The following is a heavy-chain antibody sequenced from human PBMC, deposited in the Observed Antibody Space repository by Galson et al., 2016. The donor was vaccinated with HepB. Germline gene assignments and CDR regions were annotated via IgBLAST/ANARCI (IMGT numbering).Heavy chain of an antibody. V-gene: IGHV2-70*04. CDR2: IDWEDDK. J-gene: IGHJ3*01. Sequence: PALVKPTQTLTLTCTFSGFSLSTSGLSVGWIRQPPGKALEWLARIDWEDDKFYSTSLKTRLTISKDTSKNQVVLSVTNLDPVDTATYFCARIDWNSGGGNAFDVWGQGTVVTVSP. CDR3: ARIDWNSGGGNAFDV. CDR1: GFSLSTSGLS. D-gene: IGHD1-7*01.